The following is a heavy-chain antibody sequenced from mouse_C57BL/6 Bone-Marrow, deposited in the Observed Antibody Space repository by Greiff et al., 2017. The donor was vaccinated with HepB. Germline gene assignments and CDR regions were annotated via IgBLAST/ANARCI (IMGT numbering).Heavy chain of an antibody. J-gene: IGHJ1*03. CDR2: IYPRAGST. CDR1: GYTFTSYD. CDR3: ARGISFDV. Sequence: VQLQQSGPELVKPGASVKLSCKASGYTFTSYDINGVKQRPGQGLEWIGWIYPRAGSTKYNEKFKGKATLTVDTSSSTAYMELHSLTSEDSAVYFCARGISFDVWGTGTTVTVSS. V-gene: IGHV1-85*01.